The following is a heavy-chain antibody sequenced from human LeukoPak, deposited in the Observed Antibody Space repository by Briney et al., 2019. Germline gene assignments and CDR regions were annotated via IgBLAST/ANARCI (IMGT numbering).Heavy chain of an antibody. D-gene: IGHD5-24*01. CDR3: ATRDGGRGFDI. J-gene: IGHJ3*02. CDR1: GYIFTSYW. CDR2: IYPGDSDT. Sequence: GEALKISCKGSGYIFTSYWIGWVRQMPRKGLEWMGIIYPGDSDTRYSPPFQGQVTISADQSISTAYLQWSSLKASDTAMYYCATRDGGRGFDIWGQGTMVTVSS. V-gene: IGHV5-51*01.